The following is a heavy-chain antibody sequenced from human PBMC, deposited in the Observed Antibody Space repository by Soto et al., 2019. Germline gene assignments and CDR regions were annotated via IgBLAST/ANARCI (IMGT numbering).Heavy chain of an antibody. CDR2: ISNDGGNI. D-gene: IGHD3-3*02. V-gene: IGHV3-30*18. J-gene: IGHJ6*02. Sequence: GGSLRLSCTASGLALSGYGMHWVRQAPGKGLEWVAFISNDGGNIKYGDSAKGRFTISRDKSKITLFLQMTSLRADDTGLYYCAKSRDGSHLGMDVWGQGTTVTVSS. CDR1: GLALSGYG. CDR3: AKSRDGSHLGMDV.